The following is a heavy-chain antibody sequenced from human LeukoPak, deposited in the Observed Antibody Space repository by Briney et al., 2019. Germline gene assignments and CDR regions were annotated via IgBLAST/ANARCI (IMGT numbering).Heavy chain of an antibody. J-gene: IGHJ4*02. V-gene: IGHV3-30*04. Sequence: GGSLRLSCAASGFTFSSYAMHWVRQAPGKGLEWVAVISYDGSNQYYADSVKGRFTISRDKSKNTLYLQMNSLRAEDTAVYYCAKEGKTRNWNYFQAKPVYWGQGTLVTVSS. CDR1: GFTFSSYA. CDR2: ISYDGSNQ. D-gene: IGHD1-7*01. CDR3: AKEGKTRNWNYFQAKPVY.